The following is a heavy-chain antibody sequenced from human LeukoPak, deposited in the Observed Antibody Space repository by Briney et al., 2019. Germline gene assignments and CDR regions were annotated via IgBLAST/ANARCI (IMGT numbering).Heavy chain of an antibody. Sequence: SQTLSLTCTVSGGSISSGGYYWSWIRQHPGKGLEWIGYIYYSGSTYYDPSLKSRVTISVDTSKNQFSLKLSSVTAADTAVYYCARGRTTETTYYYYYHGMDVWAKGPRSPSP. CDR1: GGSISSGGYY. D-gene: IGHD4-11*01. J-gene: IGHJ6*02. CDR2: IYYSGST. CDR3: ARGRTTETTYYYYYHGMDV. V-gene: IGHV4-31*03.